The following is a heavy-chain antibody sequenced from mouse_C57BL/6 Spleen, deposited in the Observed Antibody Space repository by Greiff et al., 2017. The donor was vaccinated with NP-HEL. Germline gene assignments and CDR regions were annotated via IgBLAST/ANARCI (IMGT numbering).Heavy chain of an antibody. Sequence: DVMLVESGGGLVQPKGSLKLSCAASGFTFNTYAMHWVRQAPGKGLEWFARIRSKSSNYATYYADSVKDRFTISSDDSPSMLYLQMNNLKTEDTAMYYCGREEGSWYLDYWGQGTTLTVSS. V-gene: IGHV10-3*01. CDR1: GFTFNTYA. CDR2: IRSKSSNYAT. CDR3: GREEGSWYLDY. J-gene: IGHJ2*01.